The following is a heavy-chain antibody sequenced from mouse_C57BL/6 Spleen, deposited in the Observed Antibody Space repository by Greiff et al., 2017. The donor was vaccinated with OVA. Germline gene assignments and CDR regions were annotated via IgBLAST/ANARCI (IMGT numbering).Heavy chain of an antibody. D-gene: IGHD2-1*01. CDR1: GYSFTGYY. V-gene: IGHV1-42*01. CDR3: ARWGGNYDAMDY. J-gene: IGHJ4*01. Sequence: EVQLQESGPELVKPGASVKISCKASGYSFTGYYMNWVKQSPEKSLEWIGEINPSTGGTTYNQKFKAKATLTVDKSSSTAYMQLKSLTSEDSAVYYCARWGGNYDAMDYWGQGTSVTVSS. CDR2: INPSTGGT.